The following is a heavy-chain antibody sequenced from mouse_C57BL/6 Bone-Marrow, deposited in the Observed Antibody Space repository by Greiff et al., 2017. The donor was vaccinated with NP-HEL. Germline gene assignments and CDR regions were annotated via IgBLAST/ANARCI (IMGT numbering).Heavy chain of an antibody. J-gene: IGHJ4*01. CDR3: ARKDSNYFYYAMDY. D-gene: IGHD2-5*01. CDR1: GFTFSDYG. CDR2: ISSGSSTI. V-gene: IGHV5-17*01. Sequence: EVQRVESGGGLVKPGGSLKLSCAASGFTFSDYGMHWVRQAPEKGLEWVAYISSGSSTIYYADKVKGRFTISRDNAKKALFLQMTSLRSEDTAMYYCARKDSNYFYYAMDYWGQGTSVTVSS.